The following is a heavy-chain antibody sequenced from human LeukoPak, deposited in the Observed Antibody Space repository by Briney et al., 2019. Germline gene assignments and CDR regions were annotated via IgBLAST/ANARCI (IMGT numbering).Heavy chain of an antibody. J-gene: IGHJ3*02. D-gene: IGHD2-15*01. CDR3: ASSTVVTSEYAFDI. CDR1: GGSISSYY. Sequence: SETLSLTCTVSGGSISSYYWSWIRQPAGKGLEWIGRIYTSGSTNYNPSLKSRVTMSVDTSKNQFSLKLSSVTAADTAVYYCASSTVVTSEYAFDIWGQGTMVTVSS. V-gene: IGHV4-4*07. CDR2: IYTSGST.